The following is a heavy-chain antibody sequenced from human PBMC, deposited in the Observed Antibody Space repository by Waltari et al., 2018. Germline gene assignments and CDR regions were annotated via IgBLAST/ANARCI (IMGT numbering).Heavy chain of an antibody. J-gene: IGHJ5*02. V-gene: IGHV4-34*01. CDR1: GGSFSGYY. Sequence: QVQLQQWGAGLLKPSETLSLPCAVYGGSFSGYYWSWIRQPPGKGLEWIGEINHSGSTNYDPSLKSRVTISVDTSKNQFSLKLSSVTAADTAVYYCARAGYYDILTGYLSNNWFDPWGQGTLVTVSS. CDR3: ARAGYYDILTGYLSNNWFDP. D-gene: IGHD3-9*01. CDR2: INHSGST.